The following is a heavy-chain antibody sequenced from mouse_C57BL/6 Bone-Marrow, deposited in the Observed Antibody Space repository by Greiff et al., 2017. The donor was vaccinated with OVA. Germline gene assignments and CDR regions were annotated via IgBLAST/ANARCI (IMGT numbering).Heavy chain of an antibody. CDR1: GYTFTSYW. J-gene: IGHJ1*03. CDR2: IHPNSGST. Sequence: QVQLQQPGAELVKPGASVKLSCKASGYTFTSYWMHWVKQRPGQGLEWIGMIHPNSGSTNYNEKFKSKATLTVDKSSSTAYMQLSSLTSEDSAVYYCAKPYDGYYAYWYFDGWGTGTTVTVSS. V-gene: IGHV1-64*01. CDR3: AKPYDGYYAYWYFDG. D-gene: IGHD2-3*01.